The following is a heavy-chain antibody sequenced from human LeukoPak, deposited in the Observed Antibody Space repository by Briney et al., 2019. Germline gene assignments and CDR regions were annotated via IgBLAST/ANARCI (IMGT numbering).Heavy chain of an antibody. CDR1: GGSISNYF. J-gene: IGHJ3*02. D-gene: IGHD4-17*01. CDR3: ARERTTVTTGAFDI. V-gene: IGHV4-59*01. CDR2: IYYSGST. Sequence: PSETLSLTCTVSGGSISNYFWTWIRQPPGKGLECIGYIYYSGSTNYNPSLKSRVTISVDTSKNQFSLKLSSVTAADTAVYYCARERTTVTTGAFDIWGQGTMVTVSS.